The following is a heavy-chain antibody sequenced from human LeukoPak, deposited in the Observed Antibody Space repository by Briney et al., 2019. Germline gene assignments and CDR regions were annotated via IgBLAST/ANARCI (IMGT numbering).Heavy chain of an antibody. D-gene: IGHD6-13*01. V-gene: IGHV5-51*01. J-gene: IGHJ4*02. Sequence: GESLKISCKGSGYSFTSYWIGWVRQMPGKGLEWMGIIYPGDSTTRYSPSFEGQATISADKSINTAYLQWTGLKASDTAIYYCARQVTVATAGDFWGQGTLVTVSS. CDR1: GYSFTSYW. CDR3: ARQVTVATAGDF. CDR2: IYPGDSTT.